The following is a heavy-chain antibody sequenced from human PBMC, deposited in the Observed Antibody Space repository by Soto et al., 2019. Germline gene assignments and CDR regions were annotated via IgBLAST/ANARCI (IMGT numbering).Heavy chain of an antibody. CDR2: IIPIFGTA. CDR1: GGTFSSYA. Sequence: ASVKVSCKASGGTFSSYAISWVRQAPGQGLEWMGGIIPIFGTANYAQKFQGRVTITADESTSTAYMELSSLRSEDTAVYYCARIGGCSSTSCYDVWGQGTTVTVSS. V-gene: IGHV1-69*13. J-gene: IGHJ6*02. D-gene: IGHD2-2*01. CDR3: ARIGGCSSTSCYDV.